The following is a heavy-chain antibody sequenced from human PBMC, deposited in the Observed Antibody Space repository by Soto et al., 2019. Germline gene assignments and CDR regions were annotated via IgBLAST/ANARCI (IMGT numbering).Heavy chain of an antibody. Sequence: PSETLSLTCSVSGGSINTVGYYFTCIRQHPGKGLEWIGYIYYSGSRDYNPSLKSRVSMSVDASKNQFSLNLTSVTAADTAVYYCAKESGGYDSSTRYGLDVWGQGTTVTVSS. V-gene: IGHV4-31*03. D-gene: IGHD6-25*01. CDR3: AKESGGYDSSTRYGLDV. CDR2: IYYSGSR. J-gene: IGHJ6*02. CDR1: GGSINTVGYY.